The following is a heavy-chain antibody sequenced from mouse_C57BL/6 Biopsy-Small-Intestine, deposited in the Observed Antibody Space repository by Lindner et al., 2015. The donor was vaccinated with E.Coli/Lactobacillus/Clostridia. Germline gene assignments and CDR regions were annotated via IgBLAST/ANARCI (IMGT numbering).Heavy chain of an antibody. CDR1: LHLISYW. J-gene: IGHJ3*01. CDR2: LILAVVIL. D-gene: IGHD2-13*01. CDR3: ASPPIYYGDYLFAY. V-gene: IGHV1-7*01. Sequence: VQLQESGAGTGKTWGLSEDVLQGFWLHLISYWMHWVKQRPGTGSGMDWNTLILAVVILEYNQKFKDKATLDWQTNPPATAYMQLSSLTSEDSAVYYCASPPIYYGDYLFAYWGQGDSGHCLC.